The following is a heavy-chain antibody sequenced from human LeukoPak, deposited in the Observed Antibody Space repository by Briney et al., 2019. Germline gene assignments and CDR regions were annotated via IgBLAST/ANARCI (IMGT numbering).Heavy chain of an antibody. CDR1: GGTFSSYT. CDR3: ARGYCSSTSCYLPEYFQH. D-gene: IGHD2-2*01. V-gene: IGHV1-69*02. Sequence: SVKVSCKASGGTFSSYTISWVRQAPGQGLEWMGRIIPILGIANYAQKFQGRVTITADKSTSTAYMELSSLRSEDTAVYYCARGYCSSTSCYLPEYFQHWGQGTLVTVSS. J-gene: IGHJ1*01. CDR2: IIPILGIA.